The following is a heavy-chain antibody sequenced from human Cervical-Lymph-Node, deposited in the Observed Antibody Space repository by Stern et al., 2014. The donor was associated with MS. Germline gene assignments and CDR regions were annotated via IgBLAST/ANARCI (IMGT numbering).Heavy chain of an antibody. D-gene: IGHD3-22*01. Sequence: VQLVESGGGVVQPGRSLRLSCATSGFSFSTFAMHWVRQAPGKGLEWVAVISYDGDNKYYSDSVKGRFTTSRDNSRNTLYLQMNSLRAEDTAVYYCARDYYDSSNYAPGFDYWGQGTLVTVSS. CDR2: ISYDGDNK. CDR1: GFSFSTFA. CDR3: ARDYYDSSNYAPGFDY. V-gene: IGHV3-30*01. J-gene: IGHJ4*02.